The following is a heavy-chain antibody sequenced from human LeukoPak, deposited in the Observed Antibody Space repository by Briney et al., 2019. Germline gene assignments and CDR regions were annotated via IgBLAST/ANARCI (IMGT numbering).Heavy chain of an antibody. CDR3: AKAASSSWPSYYYGMDV. V-gene: IGHV3-23*01. CDR2: ISGSGGST. Sequence: GGALRLSCAASGFTFSSYAMSWVRQAPGKGLEWVSAISGSGGSTYYADSVKGRFTISKDNSKNTVYLQMSSLRVDDTAVYYCAKAASSSWPSYYYGMDVWGQGTTVTVSS. CDR1: GFTFSSYA. J-gene: IGHJ6*02. D-gene: IGHD6-13*01.